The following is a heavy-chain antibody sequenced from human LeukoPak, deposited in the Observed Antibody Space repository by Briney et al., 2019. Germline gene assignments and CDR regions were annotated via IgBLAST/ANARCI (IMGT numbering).Heavy chain of an antibody. D-gene: IGHD4-17*01. CDR1: GYSFTNYW. Sequence: GESLKISCKGSGYSFTNYWIGWVRQMPGKGLEWMGIIYPDDSETRYSPSLEGQVTISADKYMRTAYLQWSSLKASDTAMYYCVRQGTTVTTAFDYWGQGTLVTVSS. CDR2: IYPDDSET. V-gene: IGHV5-51*01. J-gene: IGHJ4*02. CDR3: VRQGTTVTTAFDY.